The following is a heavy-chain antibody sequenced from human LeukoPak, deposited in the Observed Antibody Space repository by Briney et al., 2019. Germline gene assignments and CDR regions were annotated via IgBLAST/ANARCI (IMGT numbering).Heavy chain of an antibody. V-gene: IGHV3-7*03. CDR3: AREAPGWYSSSWFDY. CDR1: GFTFSSYW. Sequence: PGGSLTLSCAPCGFTFSSYWMRWVRQAPGKGLEWVANIKQDGSEKYYVDSVKGRFTISRDNAKNSPYLQMNSLRAEHTAVYYCAREAPGWYSSSWFDYWGQGTLVTVSS. CDR2: IKQDGSEK. J-gene: IGHJ4*02. D-gene: IGHD6-13*01.